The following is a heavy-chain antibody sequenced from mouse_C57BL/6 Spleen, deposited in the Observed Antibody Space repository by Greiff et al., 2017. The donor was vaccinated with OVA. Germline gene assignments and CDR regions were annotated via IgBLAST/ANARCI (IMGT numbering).Heavy chain of an antibody. V-gene: IGHV1-26*01. CDR2: INPNNGGT. Sequence: VQLQQSGPELVKPGASVKISCKASGYTFTDYYMNWVKQSHGKSLEWIGDINPNNGGTSYNQKIKGKATLTVDKSSSTAYMELRSLTSEDSAVYYCARLVTYYAMDYWGQGTSVTVSS. CDR1: GYTFTDYY. CDR3: ARLVTYYAMDY. J-gene: IGHJ4*01. D-gene: IGHD2-1*01.